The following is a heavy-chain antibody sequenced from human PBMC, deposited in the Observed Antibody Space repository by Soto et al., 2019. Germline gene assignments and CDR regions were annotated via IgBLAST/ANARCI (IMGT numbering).Heavy chain of an antibody. V-gene: IGHV4-30-2*01. CDR2: IYHSGST. Sequence: PSETLSLTCAVSGGSITTGDYSWNWIRQPPGKGLEWLGCIYHSGSTYYNPSLKGRATISVDRSKNHFSLRLSSVTAADTAVYYCARGRSTSGYPNFDPWGQGTLVTVYS. CDR3: ARGRSTSGYPNFDP. D-gene: IGHD3-22*01. CDR1: GGSITTGDYS. J-gene: IGHJ5*02.